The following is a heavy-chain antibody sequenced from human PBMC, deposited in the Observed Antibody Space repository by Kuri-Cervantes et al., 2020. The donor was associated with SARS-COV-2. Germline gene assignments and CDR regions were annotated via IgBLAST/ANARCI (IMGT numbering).Heavy chain of an antibody. Sequence: LRLSCTVSGGSISSGDYYWTWIRQPPGKGLEWIGCIYYSGTTSYNPSLKSRVTISVDTSKNQFSLRLSSATAADTAVYYCAREPWGYGPGGYWGQGTLVTVSS. V-gene: IGHV4-30-4*01. D-gene: IGHD5-18*01. CDR3: AREPWGYGPGGY. CDR2: IYYSGTT. J-gene: IGHJ4*02. CDR1: GGSISSGDYY.